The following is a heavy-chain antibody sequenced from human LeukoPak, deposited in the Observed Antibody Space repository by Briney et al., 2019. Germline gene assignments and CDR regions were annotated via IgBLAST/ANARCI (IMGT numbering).Heavy chain of an antibody. Sequence: QTGGSLRLSCAASGFTFSSYAMSWVRQAPGKGLEWVSAISGSGGSTYYADSVKGRFTISRDNSKNTLYLQMNSLRAEDTAVYYCAKEKSSYYYDSSGYWTFDYWGQGTLVTVSS. CDR1: GFTFSSYA. D-gene: IGHD3-22*01. V-gene: IGHV3-23*01. CDR3: AKEKSSYYYDSSGYWTFDY. J-gene: IGHJ4*02. CDR2: ISGSGGST.